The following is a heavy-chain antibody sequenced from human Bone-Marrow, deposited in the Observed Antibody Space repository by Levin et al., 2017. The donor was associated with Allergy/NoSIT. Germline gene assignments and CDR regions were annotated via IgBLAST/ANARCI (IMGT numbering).Heavy chain of an antibody. CDR3: ARPRRGYYDSSGFDY. J-gene: IGHJ4*02. Sequence: GESLKISCAASGFTFSSYWMHWVRQAPGKGLVWVSRINSDGSSTSYADSVKGRFTISRDNAKNTLYLQMNSLRAEDTAVYYCARPRRGYYDSSGFDYWGQGTLVTVSS. CDR2: INSDGSST. D-gene: IGHD3-22*01. V-gene: IGHV3-74*01. CDR1: GFTFSSYW.